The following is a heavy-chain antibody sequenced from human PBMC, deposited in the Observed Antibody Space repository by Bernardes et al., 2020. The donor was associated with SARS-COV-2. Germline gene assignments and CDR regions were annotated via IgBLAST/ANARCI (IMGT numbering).Heavy chain of an antibody. CDR1: GGSLSGYS. J-gene: IGHJ4*02. D-gene: IGHD2-2*01. V-gene: IGHV4-34*01. CDR2: ISHSGLT. CDR3: ATNPPKRFQLHRGYYFDY. Sequence: SETLSLTCGVYGGSLSGYSWSWIRQPPGKGLEWIGEISHSGLTNNNPSLKSRVTISLDTSKNQFSLKLSSVTAADTAVYYCATNPPKRFQLHRGYYFDYWGQGTLVNVSP.